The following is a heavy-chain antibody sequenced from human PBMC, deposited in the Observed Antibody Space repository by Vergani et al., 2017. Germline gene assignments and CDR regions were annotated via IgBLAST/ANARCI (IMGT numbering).Heavy chain of an antibody. CDR1: GGTFSSYA. Sequence: QVQLVQSGAEVKKPGSSVKVSCKASGGTFSSYAISWVRQAPGQGLEWMGRIIPIFGTANYAQKFQGRVTITADESTSTAYMELSSLRSEDTAVYYCAGHILTGYYRGIHYYYYGMDVWGQGTTVTVSS. D-gene: IGHD3-9*01. J-gene: IGHJ6*02. CDR3: AGHILTGYYRGIHYYYYGMDV. V-gene: IGHV1-69*13. CDR2: IIPIFGTA.